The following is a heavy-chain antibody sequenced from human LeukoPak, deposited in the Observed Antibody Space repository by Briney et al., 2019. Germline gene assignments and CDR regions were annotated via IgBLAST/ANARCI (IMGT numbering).Heavy chain of an antibody. CDR2: INTDTGNP. V-gene: IGHV7-4-1*02. J-gene: IGHJ4*02. CDR3: ARVGLYSSGWYHEEAYYFDY. CDR1: GYTFTSYA. D-gene: IGHD6-19*01. Sequence: ASVKVSCKASGYTFTSYAMNWVRQAPGQGLEWMGWINTDTGNPTYAQGFTGRFVFSLDTSVSTAYLQISSLKAEDTAVYYCARVGLYSSGWYHEEAYYFDYWGQGTLVTVSS.